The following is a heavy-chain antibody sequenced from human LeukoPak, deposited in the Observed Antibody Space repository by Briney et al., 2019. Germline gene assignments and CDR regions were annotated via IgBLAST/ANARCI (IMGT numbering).Heavy chain of an antibody. Sequence: PGGSLRLSCAASGVTLSSYAMHWVRQAPGKGLEWVAVISYDGSNKYYADSVKGRFTISRDNSKNTLYLQMNSLRAEDTAVYYCASDIVVVVAAKVFDYWGQGTLVTVSS. V-gene: IGHV3-30*04. CDR2: ISYDGSNK. J-gene: IGHJ4*02. CDR3: ASDIVVVVAAKVFDY. CDR1: GVTLSSYA. D-gene: IGHD2-15*01.